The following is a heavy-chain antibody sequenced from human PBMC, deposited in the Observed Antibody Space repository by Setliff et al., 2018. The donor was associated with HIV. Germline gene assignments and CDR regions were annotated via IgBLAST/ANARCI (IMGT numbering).Heavy chain of an antibody. D-gene: IGHD3-10*01. Sequence: GGSLRLSCAASGFTFNNAWMTWVRQAPGKGVEWVGRIMSETDGGTVDYAAPVKGRFTMSRDDSRDTLFLQMNSLQTADTAVYYCTKYASGNWHYGSWGQGTLVTVSS. V-gene: IGHV3-15*01. CDR1: GFTFNNAW. CDR2: IMSETDGGTV. J-gene: IGHJ5*02. CDR3: TKYASGNWHYGS.